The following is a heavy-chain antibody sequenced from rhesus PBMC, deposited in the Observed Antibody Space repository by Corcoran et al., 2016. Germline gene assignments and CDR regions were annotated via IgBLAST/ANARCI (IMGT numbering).Heavy chain of an antibody. CDR3: ARVSSGWETTS. CDR2: ISGSGGST. Sequence: QLQLQESGPGLVKPPATLSLTCAVSGGSIISNYWSWIRQPPGKGLEWIGRISGSGGSTDYNPSLKSRVTISTDTSKNQFSLKLSSVTAADTAVYYCARVSSGWETTSWGQGVLVTVSS. D-gene: IGHD6-31*01. V-gene: IGHV4-173*01. CDR1: GGSIISNY. J-gene: IGHJ4*01.